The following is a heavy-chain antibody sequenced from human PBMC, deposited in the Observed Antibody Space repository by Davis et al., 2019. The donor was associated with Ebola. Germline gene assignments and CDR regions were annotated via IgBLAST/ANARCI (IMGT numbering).Heavy chain of an antibody. CDR3: ARGVQLVFDY. D-gene: IGHD6-13*01. CDR1: GFTFSDFY. CDR2: ITTSGTYT. V-gene: IGHV3-11*06. J-gene: IGHJ4*02. Sequence: PGGSLRLSCAASGFTFSDFYLTWIRQAPGKGLEWVSYITTSGTYTPYADSVKGRFTISRDNAKNSLYLQMNSLRAEDTAVYYCARGVQLVFDYWGQGTLVTVSS.